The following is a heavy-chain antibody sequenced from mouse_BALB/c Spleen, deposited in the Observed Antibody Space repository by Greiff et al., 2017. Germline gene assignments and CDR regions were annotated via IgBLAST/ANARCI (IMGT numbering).Heavy chain of an antibody. CDR2: ISDGGSYT. CDR3: ARAPTHWYFDV. D-gene: IGHD2-10*01. Sequence: DVKLVESGGGLVKPGGSLKLSCAASGFTFSDYYMYWVRQTPEKRLEWVATISDGGSYTYYPDSVKGRFTISRDNAKNNLYLQMSSLKSEDTAMYYCARAPTHWYFDVWGAGTTVTVSS. CDR1: GFTFSDYY. J-gene: IGHJ1*01. V-gene: IGHV5-4*02.